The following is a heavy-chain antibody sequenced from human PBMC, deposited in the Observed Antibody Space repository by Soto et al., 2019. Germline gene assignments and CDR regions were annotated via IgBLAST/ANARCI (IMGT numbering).Heavy chain of an antibody. CDR3: AKDLKWGLLRYGMDV. V-gene: IGHV3-43*01. CDR2: ISWDAGRT. CDR1: GFMFDDNT. J-gene: IGHJ6*02. D-gene: IGHD1-26*01. Sequence: QPGGSLRLSCAASGFMFDDNTMHWVRQAPGKGLEWVSLISWDAGRTYYADSVKGRFTISRDNSKNSLYLQMNSLRTEDTALYYCAKDLKWGLLRYGMDVWGRGTTVTVSS.